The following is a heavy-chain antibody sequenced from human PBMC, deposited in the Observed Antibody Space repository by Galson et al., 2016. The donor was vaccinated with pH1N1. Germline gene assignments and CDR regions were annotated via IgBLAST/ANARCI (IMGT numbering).Heavy chain of an antibody. CDR2: IKQDGSVK. Sequence: SLRLSCAASGFTFSDYWMSWVRQAPGKGLEWVANIKQDGSVKYYVDSVKGRFTISRDNAKNSLYLQMNNLRAEDTAVYYCVRAPGGRDSCWGQGILVTVSS. CDR1: GFTFSDYW. D-gene: IGHD2-2*01. CDR3: VRAPGGRDSC. J-gene: IGHJ4*02. V-gene: IGHV3-7*03.